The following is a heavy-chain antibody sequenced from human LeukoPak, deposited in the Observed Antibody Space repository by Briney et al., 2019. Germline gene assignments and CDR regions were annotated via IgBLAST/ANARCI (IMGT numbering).Heavy chain of an antibody. V-gene: IGHV4-39*01. Sequence: SETLSLTCTVSGGSISSSSYYWGWIRQPPGKGLEWIGSIYYSGSTYYNPSLKSRVTISVDTSKNQFSLKLSSVTAADTAVYYCARLNIVGATTGFDYWGQGTLVTVSS. D-gene: IGHD1-26*01. J-gene: IGHJ4*02. CDR3: ARLNIVGATTGFDY. CDR1: GGSISSSSYY. CDR2: IYYSGST.